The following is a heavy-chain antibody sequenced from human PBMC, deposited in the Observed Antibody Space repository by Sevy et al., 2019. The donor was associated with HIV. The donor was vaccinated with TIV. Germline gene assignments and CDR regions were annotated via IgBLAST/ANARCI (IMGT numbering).Heavy chain of an antibody. Sequence: GGSLRLSCTASGFTFSNAWMSWVRQAPGKGLEWVGRIKSKTDGGTTDYAAPVKGRFTISRDDSKNTLYLQMNSLKTEDTAVYYCTTSPRAKNRTGHIAAAPISDYWGQGTLVTVSS. D-gene: IGHD6-13*01. CDR3: TTSPRAKNRTGHIAAAPISDY. V-gene: IGHV3-15*01. J-gene: IGHJ4*02. CDR2: IKSKTDGGTT. CDR1: GFTFSNAW.